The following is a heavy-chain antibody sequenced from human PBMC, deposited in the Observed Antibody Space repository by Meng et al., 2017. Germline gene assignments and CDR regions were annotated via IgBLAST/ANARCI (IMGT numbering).Heavy chain of an antibody. Sequence: QVHPGQSGAEVKEPLGAPVKISCKASGYTFNNYAMHWVRQAPGQRLEWMGGINAGNGDTTFSQKFQGRVSISRDTSASTAYMELRSLRFEDTAVYYCATTLNYDFWSGFYYWGQGTLVTVSS. CDR1: GYTFNNYA. D-gene: IGHD3-3*01. CDR3: ATTLNYDFWSGFYY. V-gene: IGHV1-3*01. J-gene: IGHJ4*02. CDR2: INAGNGDT.